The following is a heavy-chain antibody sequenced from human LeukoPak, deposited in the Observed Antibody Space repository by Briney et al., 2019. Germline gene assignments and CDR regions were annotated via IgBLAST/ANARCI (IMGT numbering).Heavy chain of an antibody. Sequence: SVKVSCKASGGTFSSYAISWVRQAPGQGLEWMGGIIPIFGTANYAQKFQGRVTITADKSTSTAYMELSSLRSEDTAVYYCARHIVVVVAATRYYYYYYYMDVWGKGTTVTVSS. CDR1: GGTFSSYA. CDR3: ARHIVVVVAATRYYYYYYYMDV. CDR2: IIPIFGTA. J-gene: IGHJ6*03. V-gene: IGHV1-69*06. D-gene: IGHD2-15*01.